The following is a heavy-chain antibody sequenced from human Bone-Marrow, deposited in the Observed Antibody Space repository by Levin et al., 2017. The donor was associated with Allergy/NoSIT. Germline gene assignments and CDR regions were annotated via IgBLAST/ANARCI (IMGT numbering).Heavy chain of an antibody. J-gene: IGHJ4*02. CDR1: GGSFSGYY. Sequence: SETLSLTCAVYGGSFSGYYWSWIRQPPGKGLEWIGEINHSGSTNYNPSLKSRVTISVDTSKNQFSLKLSSVTAADTAVYYCARGRRSSSDHHYNILGYWGQGTLVTVSS. V-gene: IGHV4-34*01. CDR2: INHSGST. CDR3: ARGRRSSSDHHYNILGY. D-gene: IGHD6-25*01.